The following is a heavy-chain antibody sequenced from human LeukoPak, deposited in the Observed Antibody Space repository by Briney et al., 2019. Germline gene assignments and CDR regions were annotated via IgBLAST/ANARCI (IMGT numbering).Heavy chain of an antibody. V-gene: IGHV4-31*03. CDR3: ARAYSSSSEIDY. Sequence: PSETLSLTCSVSGGSISSSKYYWSWIRQHPGKGLEWIGYIYYSGSSYYNPSLKSRLTISVDTSKNQFSLKLSSVTAADTAVYHCARAYSSSSEIDYWGQGTLVTVSS. J-gene: IGHJ4*02. D-gene: IGHD6-6*01. CDR1: GGSISSSKYY. CDR2: IYYSGSS.